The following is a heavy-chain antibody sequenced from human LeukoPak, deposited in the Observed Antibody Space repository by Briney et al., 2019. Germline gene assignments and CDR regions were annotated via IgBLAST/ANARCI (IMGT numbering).Heavy chain of an antibody. D-gene: IGHD3-22*01. CDR1: GASISDYY. J-gene: IGHJ1*01. CDR2: IYATET. CDR3: AREWSWDNYYDSSGYSQYFQH. Sequence: SETLSLTCNVSGASISDYYWSWIRQSAGKGLEWIGRIYATETDFNPSLKSRVTISVDTSKNQFSLKLSSVTAADTAVYYCAREWSWDNYYDSSGYSQYFQHWGQGTLVTVSS. V-gene: IGHV4-4*07.